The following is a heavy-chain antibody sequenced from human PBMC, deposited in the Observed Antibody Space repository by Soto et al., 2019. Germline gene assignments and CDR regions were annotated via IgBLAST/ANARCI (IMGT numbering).Heavy chain of an antibody. CDR2: IRVSGGNT. V-gene: IGHV3-23*01. Sequence: GSLRLSCAASGFTFSIYALSWVLQAPWKGLEWVSTIRVSGGNTDYADSVKGRFTISRDNSKNTLYLQMNSLRAGDTAAYYCAKVRGGYSYVHYGMDVWGQGTTVTVSS. J-gene: IGHJ6*02. CDR1: GFTFSIYA. CDR3: AKVRGGYSYVHYGMDV. D-gene: IGHD5-18*01.